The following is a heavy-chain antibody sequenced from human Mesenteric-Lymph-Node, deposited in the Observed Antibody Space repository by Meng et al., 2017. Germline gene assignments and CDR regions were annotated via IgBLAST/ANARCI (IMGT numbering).Heavy chain of an antibody. V-gene: IGHV3-74*01. D-gene: IGHD5-12*01. J-gene: IGHJ4*02. CDR3: ARRGYSGYADDY. CDR2: TNRDGSST. Sequence: GESLKISCAASGFTFTIYWIHWVRQAPGKGLVWVSRTNRDGSSTNYADSVKGRFTISRDNAKNTLYLQMNSLRAEDTAVYYCARRGYSGYADDYWGQGTLVTVSS. CDR1: GFTFTIYW.